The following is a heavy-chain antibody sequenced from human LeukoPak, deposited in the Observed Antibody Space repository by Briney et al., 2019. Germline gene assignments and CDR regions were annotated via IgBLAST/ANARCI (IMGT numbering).Heavy chain of an antibody. D-gene: IGHD2-8*01. CDR1: GFTFSNAR. Sequence: PGGSLRRSCAASGFTFSNARMSWVRQAPRKGLEWGGRIKTKTDGGTTDYAAPVKGRFTIPRDDSKTTLYLQMNSLKTEDTAVYYCTTAKLGYCIKGVCERFDPWGQGTLVTVSS. CDR2: IKTKTDGGTT. CDR3: TTAKLGYCIKGVCERFDP. J-gene: IGHJ5*02. V-gene: IGHV3-15*01.